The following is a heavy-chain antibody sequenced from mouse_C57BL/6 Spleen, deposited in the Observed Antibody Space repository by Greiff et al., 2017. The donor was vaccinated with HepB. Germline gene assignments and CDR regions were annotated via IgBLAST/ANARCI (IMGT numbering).Heavy chain of an antibody. V-gene: IGHV1-82*01. CDR2: IYPGDGDT. J-gene: IGHJ2*01. Sequence: VQLQQSGPELVKPGASVKISCKASGYAFSSSWMNWVKQRPGKGLEWIGRIYPGDGDTNYNGKFKGKATLTADKSSSTAYMQLSSLTSEDSAVYFCARSGDGYYVYFDYWGQGTTLTVSS. D-gene: IGHD2-3*01. CDR1: GYAFSSSW. CDR3: ARSGDGYYVYFDY.